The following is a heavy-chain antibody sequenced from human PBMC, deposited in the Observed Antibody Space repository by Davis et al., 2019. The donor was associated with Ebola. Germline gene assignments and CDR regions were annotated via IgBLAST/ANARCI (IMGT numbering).Heavy chain of an antibody. CDR3: ARTGEYRSGGYTNGAFDI. CDR2: VHPGDSDT. D-gene: IGHD6-19*01. J-gene: IGHJ3*02. Sequence: GESLKISCKGSGYRFTSYWIGWVRQMPGKGLEWMGIVHPGDSDTRYSPSFQGQVTMSADMSISTAYLQWSSLKASDTAMYYCARTGEYRSGGYTNGAFDIWGQGTMVTVSS. CDR1: GYRFTSYW. V-gene: IGHV5-51*01.